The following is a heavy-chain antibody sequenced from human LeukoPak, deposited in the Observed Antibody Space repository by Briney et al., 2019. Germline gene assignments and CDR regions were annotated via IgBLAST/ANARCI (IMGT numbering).Heavy chain of an antibody. CDR2: ISAYNGYT. V-gene: IGHV1-18*01. CDR1: GSTLTSFS. D-gene: IGHD2-15*01. J-gene: IGHJ1*01. CDR3: ARGDCSGDSCYLPDYFQH. Sequence: ASVKVSCKASGSTLTSFSISWVRQAPGQGLEWMGWISAYNGYTDYAQKLQGRVTMTTDTSTNTAYMELRSLRSDDTAVYYCARGDCSGDSCYLPDYFQHWGQGTLVTVSS.